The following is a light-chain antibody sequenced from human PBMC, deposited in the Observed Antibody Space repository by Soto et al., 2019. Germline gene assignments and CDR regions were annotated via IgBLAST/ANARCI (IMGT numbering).Light chain of an antibody. CDR3: QQYSSSPPYT. Sequence: EIVLTQSPGTLSLSPGEGATLSCRASQSVSSNYLAWYQQEPGQAPRLLIFGASNRASDIPDRFSGSGSGTDFTLTISRLEPEDFAVYYCQQYSSSPPYTFGQGTKLEIK. J-gene: IGKJ2*01. V-gene: IGKV3-20*01. CDR1: QSVSSNY. CDR2: GAS.